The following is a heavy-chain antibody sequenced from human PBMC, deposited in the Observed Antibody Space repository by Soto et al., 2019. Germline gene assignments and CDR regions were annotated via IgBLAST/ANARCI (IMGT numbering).Heavy chain of an antibody. CDR2: IIPIYGTA. CDR3: ARGGRVVVVTAALDY. J-gene: IGHJ4*02. CDR1: GGTFSTYA. D-gene: IGHD2-21*02. Sequence: SVKVSCKASGGTFSTYAISWVRQAPGQGLEWMGGIIPIYGTANYAQKFQGRLTMTADESTSTLYMELTSLTSDDTAIYYCARGGRVVVVTAALDYWGQGTLVTVSS. V-gene: IGHV1-69*13.